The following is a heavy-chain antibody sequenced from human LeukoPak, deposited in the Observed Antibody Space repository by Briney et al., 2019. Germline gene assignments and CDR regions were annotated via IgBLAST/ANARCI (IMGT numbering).Heavy chain of an antibody. V-gene: IGHV4-34*01. Sequence: SETLSLTCTVSGGSISSYYWSWIRRPPGKGLEWIGEINHSGSTNYNPSLKSRVTISVDTSKNQFSLKLSSVTAADTAVYYCARGRGYSYVGYYYYGMDVWGQGTTVTVSS. D-gene: IGHD5-18*01. CDR1: GGSISSYY. CDR3: ARGRGYSYVGYYYYGMDV. CDR2: INHSGST. J-gene: IGHJ6*02.